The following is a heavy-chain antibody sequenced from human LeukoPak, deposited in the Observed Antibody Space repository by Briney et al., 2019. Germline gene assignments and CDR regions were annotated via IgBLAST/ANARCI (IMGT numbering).Heavy chain of an antibody. D-gene: IGHD6-19*01. CDR2: ISYNGSNK. V-gene: IGHV3-30-3*01. CDR1: GFTFSSYA. J-gene: IGHJ5*02. CDR3: ARDSIGGQWLVPSGWFDP. Sequence: AGGSLRLSCAASGFTFSSYAMHWVRQAPGKGLEWVAVISYNGSNKYYADSVKGRFTISRDNSKNTLYLQMNSLRAEDTAVYYCARDSIGGQWLVPSGWFDPWGQGTLVTVSS.